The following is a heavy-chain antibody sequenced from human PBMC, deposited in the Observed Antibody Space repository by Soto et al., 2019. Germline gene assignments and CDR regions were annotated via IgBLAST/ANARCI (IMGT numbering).Heavy chain of an antibody. CDR1: GFIFSNYW. CDR3: VGAGAAATG. CDR2: IKEDGSQQ. V-gene: IGHV3-7*01. D-gene: IGHD2-15*01. J-gene: IGHJ4*02. Sequence: EVQLVESGGGLVQPGGSLRLSCAASGFIFSNYWMNWVRQAPGKGLEWVADIKEDGSQQYYVESVKGRFTISRDNAKNSGFLQMNSLRVEDTGVYYCVGAGAAATGRGQGALVTVSS.